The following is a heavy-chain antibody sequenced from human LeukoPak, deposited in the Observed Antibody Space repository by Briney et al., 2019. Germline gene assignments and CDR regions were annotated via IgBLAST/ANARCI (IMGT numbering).Heavy chain of an antibody. Sequence: PSGTLSLTCAVSGGSISSTNWWSWVRQPPDKGLEWIGEISHTGNTNYNPSLESRVTMSVDTSKNQFSLKLSSVTAADTAVYFCARVTGTTPFDYWGQGSLVTVSS. CDR3: ARVTGTTPFDY. CDR1: GGSISSTNW. D-gene: IGHD1-1*01. V-gene: IGHV4-4*02. CDR2: ISHTGNT. J-gene: IGHJ4*02.